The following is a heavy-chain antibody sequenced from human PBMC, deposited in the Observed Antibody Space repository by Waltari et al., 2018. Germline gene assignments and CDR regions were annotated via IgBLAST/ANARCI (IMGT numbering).Heavy chain of an antibody. Sequence: EVQLVESGGGLIQPGGSLRLSCAASGLTFDDYAMHWVRQAPGKGLEWVSGISVNSGTKGYADSVKGRFTISRDNAKNSLYLQMNSLRAEDMALYYCAKGGGSGSYYDAFDLWGQGTMVTVSS. CDR3: AKGGGSGSYYDAFDL. CDR1: GLTFDDYA. D-gene: IGHD1-26*01. V-gene: IGHV3-9*03. CDR2: ISVNSGTK. J-gene: IGHJ3*01.